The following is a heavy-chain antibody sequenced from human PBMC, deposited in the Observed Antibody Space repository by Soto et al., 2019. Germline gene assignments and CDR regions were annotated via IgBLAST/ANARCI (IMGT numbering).Heavy chain of an antibody. J-gene: IGHJ6*02. D-gene: IGHD6-13*01. Sequence: PGESLKISCKGSGYSFTSYWIGWVRQMPGKGLEWMGIIYPGDSDTRYSPSFQGQVTISADKSISTAYLQWSSLKASDTAMYYCARQQTASSSWYSSFYYYYGMDVWGQGTTVTVSS. CDR1: GYSFTSYW. V-gene: IGHV5-51*01. CDR2: IYPGDSDT. CDR3: ARQQTASSSWYSSFYYYYGMDV.